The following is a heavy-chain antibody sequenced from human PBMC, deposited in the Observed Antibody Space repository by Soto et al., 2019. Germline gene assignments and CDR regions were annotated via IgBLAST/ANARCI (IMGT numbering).Heavy chain of an antibody. CDR3: ARLWDDYGDYYRGYYYYMDF. J-gene: IGHJ6*03. CDR1: GFSLSTSGVG. V-gene: IGHV2-5*02. Sequence: QITLKESGPTLVKPTQTLTLTCTFSGFSLSTSGVGVGWIRQPPGKALEWLGLIYWDDDKRYSPSLKSRLTMTKDTSKNRVDLTMTTMDPVDTATYYCARLWDDYGDYYRGYYYYMDFWGKGTTVTVSS. CDR2: IYWDDDK. D-gene: IGHD4-17*01.